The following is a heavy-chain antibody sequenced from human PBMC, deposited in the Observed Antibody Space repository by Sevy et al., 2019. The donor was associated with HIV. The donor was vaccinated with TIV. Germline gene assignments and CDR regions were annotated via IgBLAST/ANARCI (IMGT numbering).Heavy chain of an antibody. Sequence: GGSLRLSCAASGFSFDNHAMMWFRQPPGKGLEWVSTTPTSGISTFYANSVKGRFIISRDYSKSTRYLEMNSLRVEDAALYYCARGWPIHLWGQGTLVTVSS. J-gene: IGHJ4*02. CDR2: TPTSGIST. CDR1: GFSFDNHA. CDR3: ARGWPIHL. V-gene: IGHV3-23*01. D-gene: IGHD3-3*02.